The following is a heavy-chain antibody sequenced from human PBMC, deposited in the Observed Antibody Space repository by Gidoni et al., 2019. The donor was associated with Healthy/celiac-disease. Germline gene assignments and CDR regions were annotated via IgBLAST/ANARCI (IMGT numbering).Heavy chain of an antibody. J-gene: IGHJ6*02. V-gene: IGHV4-34*01. CDR3: ARSVGYYYYYGMDV. CDR2: INHSGST. CDR1: GGSFSGYY. Sequence: QVQLQQWGAGLLKPSETLSLTCAVYGGSFSGYYWSWIRQPPGKGLEWIGEINHSGSTNYNPSLKSRVTISVDTSKNQFSLKLSSVTAADTAVYYCARSVGYYYYYGMDVWGQGTTVTVSS.